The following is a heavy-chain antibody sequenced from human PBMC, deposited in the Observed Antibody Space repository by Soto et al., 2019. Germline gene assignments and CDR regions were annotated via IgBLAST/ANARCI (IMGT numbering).Heavy chain of an antibody. V-gene: IGHV3-72*01. CDR2: SRNRANSYTT. CDR3: VRGITLIRGIHFDY. J-gene: IGHJ4*02. Sequence: EVQLVESGGGLVQPGGSLRLSCAASGFTFSDHYMDWVRQAPGKGLEWVGRSRNRANSYTTEYAASVKGRFSISRDDSKNSVYLQMNSLKTEDTAVYYCVRGITLIRGIHFDYWGQGTLVTVSS. CDR1: GFTFSDHY. D-gene: IGHD3-10*01.